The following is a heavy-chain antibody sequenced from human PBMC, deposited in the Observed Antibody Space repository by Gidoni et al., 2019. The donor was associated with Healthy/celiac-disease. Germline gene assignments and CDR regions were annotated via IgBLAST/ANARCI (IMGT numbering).Heavy chain of an antibody. Sequence: QVQLQESGPGLVKPSETLSLTCTVSGGSISSYYWSWIRQPPGKGLEWIGYTYYSGSTNYNPSLKSRVTISVDTSKNQFSLKLSSVTAADTAVYYCARVAQMATVTTRGSYYYGMDVWGQGTTVTVSS. CDR2: TYYSGST. CDR1: GGSISSYY. D-gene: IGHD4-17*01. CDR3: ARVAQMATVTTRGSYYYGMDV. V-gene: IGHV4-59*01. J-gene: IGHJ6*02.